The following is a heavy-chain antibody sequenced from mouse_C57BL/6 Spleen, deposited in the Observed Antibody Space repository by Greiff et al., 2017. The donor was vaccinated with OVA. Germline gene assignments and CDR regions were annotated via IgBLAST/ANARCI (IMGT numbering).Heavy chain of an antibody. CDR2: INPSSGYT. J-gene: IGHJ3*01. Sequence: QVQLKQSGAELAKPGASVKLSCKASGYTFTSYWMHWVKQRPGQGLEWIGYINPSSGYTKYNQKFKDKATLTADKSSSTAYMQLSSLTYEDSAVYYCASPTAQATTWFAYWGQGTLVTVSA. D-gene: IGHD3-2*02. CDR3: ASPTAQATTWFAY. CDR1: GYTFTSYW. V-gene: IGHV1-7*01.